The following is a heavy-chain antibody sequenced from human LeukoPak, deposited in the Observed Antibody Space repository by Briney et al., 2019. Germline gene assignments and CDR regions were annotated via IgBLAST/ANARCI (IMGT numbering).Heavy chain of an antibody. CDR3: ASDGPAEARAFHY. CDR2: ISSSGSTI. CDR1: GVTFSSYE. D-gene: IGHD6-6*01. J-gene: IGHJ4*02. V-gene: IGHV3-48*03. Sequence: PGGSLRLSCAAYGVTFSSYEMNWVRQPPGKGLEWVSYISSSGSTIYYPDSVKGRFTISRDNAKNSLYLQMNSLRAEDTAVYYCASDGPAEARAFHYRGQGTQVTVSS.